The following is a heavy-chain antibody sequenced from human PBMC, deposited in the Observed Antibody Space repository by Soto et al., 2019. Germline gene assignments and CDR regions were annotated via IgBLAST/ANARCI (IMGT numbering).Heavy chain of an antibody. CDR3: ARGADCSGGSCYSGRAFDI. J-gene: IGHJ3*02. CDR2: ISAYNGNT. CDR1: GGTFSSYA. D-gene: IGHD2-15*01. Sequence: GASVKVSCKASGGTFSSYAISWVRQAPGQGLEWMGWISAYNGNTNYAQKLQGRVTMTTDTSTSTAYMELRSLRSDDTAVYYCARGADCSGGSCYSGRAFDIWGQGTMVTVSS. V-gene: IGHV1-18*01.